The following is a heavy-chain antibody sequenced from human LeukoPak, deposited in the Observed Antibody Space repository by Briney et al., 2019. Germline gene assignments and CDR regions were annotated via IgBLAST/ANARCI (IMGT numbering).Heavy chain of an antibody. CDR3: ARINYFDSTGYGGEMDY. J-gene: IGHJ4*02. CDR1: GFTFSSYE. Sequence: GGSLRLSCAASGFTFSSYEMNWVRQAPGKGLEWISYISGSGTTISYANSVKGRFTICRDNTMNSVYLQMTGLRVEDTAIYFCARINYFDSTGYGGEMDYWGQGNLVTVSS. V-gene: IGHV3-48*03. CDR2: ISGSGTTI. D-gene: IGHD3-22*01.